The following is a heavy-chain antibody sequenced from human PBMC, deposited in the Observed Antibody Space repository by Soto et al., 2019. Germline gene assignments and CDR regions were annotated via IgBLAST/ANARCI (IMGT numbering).Heavy chain of an antibody. CDR1: AGSISDYY. Sequence: QVQLQESGQGLVKPSETLSLTCTISAGSISDYYWTWIRQPPGKGLEWIGYIYNSGSTKYSPSLKSRVTISLDTSKNQFSLNLISVTAADTAVYYCARPLRINWRYAFDVWGQGTMVAVSS. D-gene: IGHD1-20*01. CDR3: ARPLRINWRYAFDV. CDR2: IYNSGST. V-gene: IGHV4-59*08. J-gene: IGHJ3*01.